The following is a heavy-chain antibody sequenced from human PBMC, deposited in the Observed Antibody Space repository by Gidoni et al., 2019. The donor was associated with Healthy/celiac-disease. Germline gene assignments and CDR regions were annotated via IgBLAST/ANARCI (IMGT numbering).Heavy chain of an antibody. V-gene: IGHV4-59*01. CDR2: IYYSGST. J-gene: IGHJ6*03. Sequence: QVQLQASGPGLVKPSETLSLTCTVSGGSISSYYWSWIRQPPGKGLEWIGYIYYSGSTNYNPSLKSRVTISVDTSKNQFSLKLSSVTAADTAVYYCARERHPYYYYMDVWGKGTTVTVSS. CDR3: ARERHPYYYYMDV. CDR1: GGSISSYY.